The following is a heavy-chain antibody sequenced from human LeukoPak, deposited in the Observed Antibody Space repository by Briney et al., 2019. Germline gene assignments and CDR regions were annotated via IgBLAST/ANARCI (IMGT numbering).Heavy chain of an antibody. CDR1: GFTFSSYA. J-gene: IGHJ4*02. D-gene: IGHD3-10*01. Sequence: GGSLRLPCAASGFTFSSYAMSWVRQAPGKGLEWVSAISGSGGSTYYADSVKGRFTISRDNSKNTLYLQMNSLRAEDTAVYYCAKDWGYYGSGSYYFFDYWGQGTLVTVSS. CDR3: AKDWGYYGSGSYYFFDY. CDR2: ISGSGGST. V-gene: IGHV3-23*01.